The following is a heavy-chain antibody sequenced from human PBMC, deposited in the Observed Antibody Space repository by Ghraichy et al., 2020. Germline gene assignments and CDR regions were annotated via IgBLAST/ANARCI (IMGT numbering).Heavy chain of an antibody. CDR2: ISGSGGST. J-gene: IGHJ4*02. CDR1: GFTFSSYA. Sequence: GGSLRLSCAASGFTFSSYAMSWVRQAPGKGLEWVSAISGSGGSTYYADSVKGRFTISRDNSKNTLYLQMNSLRAEDTAVYYCAKDPFMVRGVIGDFDYWGQGTLVTVSS. CDR3: AKDPFMVRGVIGDFDY. D-gene: IGHD3-10*01. V-gene: IGHV3-23*01.